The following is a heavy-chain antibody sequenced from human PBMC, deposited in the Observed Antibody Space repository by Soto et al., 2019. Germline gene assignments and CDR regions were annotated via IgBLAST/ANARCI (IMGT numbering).Heavy chain of an antibody. Sequence: SETLSLTCAVSGGSFTSNNWWTLFRQPPGQGLECIGEIYRTGSTNYNPSLKSRVTISLDKSENQFSLKVTSLTAADTAVYYCARRDPGTSVDYWGQGTLVTVSS. V-gene: IGHV4-4*02. CDR1: GGSFTSNNW. CDR3: ARRDPGTSVDY. J-gene: IGHJ4*02. CDR2: IYRTGST. D-gene: IGHD1-7*01.